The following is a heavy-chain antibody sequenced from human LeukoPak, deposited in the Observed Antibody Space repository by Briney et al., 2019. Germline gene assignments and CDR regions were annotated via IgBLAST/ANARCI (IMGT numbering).Heavy chain of an antibody. CDR1: GFTFSSYA. CDR3: ARSRYNWNDQINYYYYGMDV. Sequence: GGSLRLSCEASGFTFSSYAMHWVRQAPGQGLEWVGVISYDGSNKYYADSVKGRFTISRDNSKNTLYLQMNSLRAEDTAVYYCARSRYNWNDQINYYYYGMDVWGQGTTVTVSS. D-gene: IGHD1-1*01. V-gene: IGHV3-30-3*01. J-gene: IGHJ6*02. CDR2: ISYDGSNK.